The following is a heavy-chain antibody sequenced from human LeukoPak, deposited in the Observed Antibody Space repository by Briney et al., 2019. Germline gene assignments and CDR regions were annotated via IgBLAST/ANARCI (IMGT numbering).Heavy chain of an antibody. CDR2: IYYSGST. V-gene: IGHV4-59*11. D-gene: IGHD3-9*01. J-gene: IGHJ5*02. Sequence: SETLSLTCTVSGGSISSHYWSWIRQPPGKGLEWIGYIYYSGSTNYDPSLKSRVTISVDTSKNQLSLKLSSVTAADTAVYYCARGIFWFDPWGQGTLVTVSS. CDR1: GGSISSHY. CDR3: ARGIFWFDP.